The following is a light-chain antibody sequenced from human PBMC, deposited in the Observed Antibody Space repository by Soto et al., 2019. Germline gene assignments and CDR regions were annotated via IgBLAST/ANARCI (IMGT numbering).Light chain of an antibody. Sequence: QSVLTQPPSASGSPGQSVTISCTGTSSDVGGYNSVSWYQQHPGKAPKLIIYDVTERPSGVPDRFSASKSGNTASLTVSGLQAEDEADYYCSSYANTNTLVFGGGTKLTVL. J-gene: IGLJ2*01. V-gene: IGLV2-8*01. CDR2: DVT. CDR1: SSDVGGYNS. CDR3: SSYANTNTLV.